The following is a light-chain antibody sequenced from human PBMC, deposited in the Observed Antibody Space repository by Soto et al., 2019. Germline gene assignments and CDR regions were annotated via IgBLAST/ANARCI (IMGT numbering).Light chain of an antibody. V-gene: IGLV2-11*01. Sequence: QSALTQPRSMSGSPGQSVTISCSGTSSDVGGYNYVSWYQQHPGKAPKLIIYDVSKRPSGVPDRFSGSKSGNTASLTISGLQTEDEADYYCCSYAGRYTYVFGTGTKLTVL. J-gene: IGLJ1*01. CDR3: CSYAGRYTYV. CDR2: DVS. CDR1: SSDVGGYNY.